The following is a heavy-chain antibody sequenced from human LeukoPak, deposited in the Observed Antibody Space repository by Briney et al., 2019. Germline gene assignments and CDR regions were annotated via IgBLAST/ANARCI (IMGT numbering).Heavy chain of an antibody. D-gene: IGHD5-12*01. V-gene: IGHV3-21*01. CDR3: ARGGHDKGFDI. Sequence: GGSLTLSGSASGFTFSIYSMNWARHAPGKGLEWVSSISSSSRHIYYADSGKGRLTISRDTAKNSLYLQMTSLRAEDTAAYYCARGGHDKGFDIWGQGTMVTVSS. CDR2: ISSSSRHI. CDR1: GFTFSIYS. J-gene: IGHJ3*02.